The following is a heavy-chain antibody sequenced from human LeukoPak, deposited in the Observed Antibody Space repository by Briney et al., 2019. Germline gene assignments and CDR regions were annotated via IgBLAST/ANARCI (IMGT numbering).Heavy chain of an antibody. CDR3: ARVAGYSSSWYPGSFDY. Sequence: GGSLRLSCAASGLTFSSYWMSWVRQAPGKGLEWVANIKQDGSEKYYVDSVKGRFTISRDNAKNSLYLQMNSLRAEDTAVYYCARVAGYSSSWYPGSFDYWGQGTLVTVSS. J-gene: IGHJ4*02. CDR1: GLTFSSYW. CDR2: IKQDGSEK. D-gene: IGHD6-13*01. V-gene: IGHV3-7*01.